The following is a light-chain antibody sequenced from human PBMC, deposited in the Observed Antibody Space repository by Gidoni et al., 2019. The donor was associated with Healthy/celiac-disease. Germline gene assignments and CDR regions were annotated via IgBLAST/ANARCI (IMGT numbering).Light chain of an antibody. J-gene: IGLJ3*02. Sequence: QSALTQPASVSGYPGQAITISCTGTSSDVGGYNYVSWYQQHPGNAPQLMIYDVSNRPSGVSTRFSGSNSGNTASLTISGLQAEDESDYYCSSYTSSSTLWVFGGGTKLTVL. V-gene: IGLV2-14*03. CDR1: SSDVGGYNY. CDR2: DVS. CDR3: SSYTSSSTLWV.